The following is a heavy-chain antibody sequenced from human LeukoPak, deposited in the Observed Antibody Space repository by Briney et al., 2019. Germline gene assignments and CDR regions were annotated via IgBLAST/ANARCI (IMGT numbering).Heavy chain of an antibody. CDR2: INHSGST. D-gene: IGHD3-22*01. CDR1: GDSISTYY. J-gene: IGHJ4*02. Sequence: SETLSLTCTVSGDSISTYYWSWIRQPPGKGLEWIGEINHSGSTNYNPSLKSRVTISVDTSKNQFSLKLSSVTAADTAVYYCARVSSYYLDYWGQGTLVTVSS. CDR3: ARVSSYYLDY. V-gene: IGHV4-34*01.